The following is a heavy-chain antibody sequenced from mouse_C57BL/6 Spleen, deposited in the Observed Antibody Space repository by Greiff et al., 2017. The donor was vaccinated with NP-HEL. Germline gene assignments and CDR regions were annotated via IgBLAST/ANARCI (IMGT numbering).Heavy chain of an antibody. J-gene: IGHJ3*01. CDR1: GYTFTSYG. V-gene: IGHV1-81*01. CDR2: IYPRRGNT. CDR3: ARDYGSSGFAY. D-gene: IGHD1-1*01. Sequence: VQLQQSGAELARPGASVKLSCKASGYTFTSYGISWVKQRTGQGLEWIGEIYPRRGNTYYNEKFKGKATLTADKSSSTAYMELRSLTSEDSAVYFCARDYGSSGFAYWGQGTLVTVSA.